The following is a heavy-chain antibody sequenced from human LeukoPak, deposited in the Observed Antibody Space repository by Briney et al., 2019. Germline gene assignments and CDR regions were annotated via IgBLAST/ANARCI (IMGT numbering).Heavy chain of an antibody. CDR3: AKDYLKPKTGTSPYFDY. CDR2: ISYDGSNK. CDR1: GFTFSSYG. Sequence: PPGGSLRLSCAASGFTFSSYGMHWVHQAPGKGLEWVAVISYDGSNKYYADSVKGRFTISRDNSKNTLYLQMNSLRAEDTAVYYCAKDYLKPKTGTSPYFDYWGQGTLVTVSS. J-gene: IGHJ4*02. V-gene: IGHV3-30*18. D-gene: IGHD1-1*01.